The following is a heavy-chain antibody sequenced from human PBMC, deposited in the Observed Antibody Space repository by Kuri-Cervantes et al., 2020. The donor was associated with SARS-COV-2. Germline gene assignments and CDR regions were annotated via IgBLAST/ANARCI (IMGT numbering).Heavy chain of an antibody. CDR1: GGSFSGYY. D-gene: IGHD4-11*01. CDR2: INHSGST. J-gene: IGHJ6*02. Sequence: ESLKISCAVYGGSFSGYYWSWIRQPPGKGLEWIGEINHSGSTNYNPSLKSRVTISVDTSKNQFSLKLSSVIAADTAVYYCARGRTVTTLYYYYYYDMDVWGQGTTVTVSS. V-gene: IGHV4-34*01. CDR3: ARGRTVTTLYYYYYYDMDV.